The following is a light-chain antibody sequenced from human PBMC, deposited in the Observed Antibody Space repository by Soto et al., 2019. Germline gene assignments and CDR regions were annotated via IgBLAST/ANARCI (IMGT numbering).Light chain of an antibody. CDR1: QTITRW. V-gene: IGKV1-33*01. CDR2: VAS. J-gene: IGKJ4*01. Sequence: DIQLTQSPSTLSASVGHRVTITCRASQTITRWMAWYQQKPGKAPKLLIYVASNLDTGVPSRFSGSGSGTEFTFTISSLQPEDVATYYCQLYDNLLLTFAGGTKVDIK. CDR3: QLYDNLLLT.